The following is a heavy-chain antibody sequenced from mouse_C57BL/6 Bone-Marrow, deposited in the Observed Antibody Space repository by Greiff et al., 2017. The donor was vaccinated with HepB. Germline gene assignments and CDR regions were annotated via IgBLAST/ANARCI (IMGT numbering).Heavy chain of an antibody. CDR2: IDPSDSYT. Sequence: VQLQQPGAELVKPGASAKLSCKASGYTFTSYWMQWVKQRPGQGLEWIGEIDPSDSYTNYNQKFKGKATLTVDTSSSTAYMQLSSLTSEDSAVYYCARGGSSLSYWGQGTLVTVSA. J-gene: IGHJ3*01. CDR3: ARGGSSLSY. CDR1: GYTFTSYW. D-gene: IGHD1-1*01. V-gene: IGHV1-50*01.